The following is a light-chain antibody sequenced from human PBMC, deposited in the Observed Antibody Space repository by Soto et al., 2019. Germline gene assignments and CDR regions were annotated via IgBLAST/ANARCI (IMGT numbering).Light chain of an antibody. CDR3: AAWDDTVNSVA. CDR2: SDD. CDR1: NSNIGTNT. Sequence: QPVLTQPPSASGTPEERVTISCSGSNSNIGTNTVNWYQQLPGTAPKLLIYSDDQRPSGVPDRFSASKSGTSASLAISGLQSEDEADYYCAAWDDTVNSVAFGGGTKLTVL. V-gene: IGLV1-44*01. J-gene: IGLJ2*01.